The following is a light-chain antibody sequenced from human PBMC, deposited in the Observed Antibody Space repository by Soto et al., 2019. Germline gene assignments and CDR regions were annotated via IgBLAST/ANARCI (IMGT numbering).Light chain of an antibody. CDR1: QTVSSSY. CDR2: GAS. Sequence: EIVLTQSPGTLSLSPGERATLSCRASQTVSSSYLAWYQQKLGQAPRLLIYGASNRATGIPDRFSGSGSGTDFTLTISRLEPEDFAVYYCQQYGSSPRTFGQGTEVDIK. CDR3: QQYGSSPRT. J-gene: IGKJ1*01. V-gene: IGKV3-20*01.